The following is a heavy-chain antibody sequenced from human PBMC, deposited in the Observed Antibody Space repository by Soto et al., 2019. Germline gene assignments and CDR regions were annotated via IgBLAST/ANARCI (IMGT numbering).Heavy chain of an antibody. V-gene: IGHV3-11*05. J-gene: IGHJ4*02. CDR3: ATGPRRLRD. CDR2: ISGSSSDT. Sequence: QVQLVESGGGLVKPGGSLRLSCAASGFTLSDSYMSWLRQAPGKGLESLSYISGSSSDTNYADSVKGRFTISRDNAKNSLYLQMKSLRAEDTAVYYCATGPRRLRDWGQGTLVIVSS. CDR1: GFTLSDSY.